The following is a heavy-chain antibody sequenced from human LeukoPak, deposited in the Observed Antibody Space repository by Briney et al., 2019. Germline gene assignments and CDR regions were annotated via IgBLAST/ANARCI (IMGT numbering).Heavy chain of an antibody. CDR1: GFTFSSYS. V-gene: IGHV3-21*01. CDR3: VRAYHSSGWYRIDY. J-gene: IGHJ4*02. D-gene: IGHD6-19*01. CDR2: ISSSSSYI. Sequence: GGSLRLSCAASGFTFSSYSMNWVRQAPGKGLEWVSSISSSSSYIYYADSVKGRFTISRDNAKNSLYLQMNSLRAEDTAVYYCVRAYHSSGWYRIDYWGQGTLVTVSS.